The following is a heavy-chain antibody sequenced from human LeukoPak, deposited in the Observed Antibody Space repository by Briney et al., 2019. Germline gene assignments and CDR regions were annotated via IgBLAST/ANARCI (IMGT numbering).Heavy chain of an antibody. CDR3: AKPSVQNGLFGEFLDC. CDR2: ISGSGGST. D-gene: IGHD3-10*02. CDR1: GFTFSSYA. Sequence: PGGSLRLSCAASGFTFSSYAMSWVRQAPGRGLEWVSAISGSGGSTYYADSVKGRFTISRDNTKNTLYLQMSRLRAADTAVYSCAKPSVQNGLFGEFLDCWGQGTLVTVSS. V-gene: IGHV3-23*01. J-gene: IGHJ4*02.